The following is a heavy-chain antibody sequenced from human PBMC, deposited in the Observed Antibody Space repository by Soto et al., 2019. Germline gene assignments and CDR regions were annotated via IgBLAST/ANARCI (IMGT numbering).Heavy chain of an antibody. D-gene: IGHD3-3*01. CDR2: INPNSGGT. V-gene: IGHV1-2*02. J-gene: IGHJ4*02. CDR3: ARAMSAYDY. Sequence: QVQLVQSGAEVKKPGASVKVSCKTSGYTFTGDYIHWVRQAPGQGLEWMGWINPNSGGTNFAQRFQGRVTMTRDTSISTAYMELSRLTSDDTAMYYCARAMSAYDYWGQGTLVTVSS. CDR1: GYTFTGDY.